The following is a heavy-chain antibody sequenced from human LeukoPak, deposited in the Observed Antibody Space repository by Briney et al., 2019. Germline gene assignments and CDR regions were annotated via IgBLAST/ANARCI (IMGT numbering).Heavy chain of an antibody. CDR1: GGSISSSNW. Sequence: TSSETLSLTCAVSGGSISSSNWWSWVRQPPGKGLEWIGEIYHSGSTNYNPSLKSRVTISVDKSKNQFSLKLSSVTAADTAVYYCARDTVVKGFMDVWGQGTTVTVSS. J-gene: IGHJ6*02. CDR3: ARDTVVKGFMDV. CDR2: IYHSGST. D-gene: IGHD4-23*01. V-gene: IGHV4-4*02.